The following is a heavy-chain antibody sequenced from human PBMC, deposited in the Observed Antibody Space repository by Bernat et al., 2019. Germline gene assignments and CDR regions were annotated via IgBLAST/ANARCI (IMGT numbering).Heavy chain of an antibody. V-gene: IGHV3-48*02. D-gene: IGHD3-22*01. J-gene: IGHJ4*02. CDR1: GFTFSSYS. Sequence: EVQLVESGGGLVQPGGSLRLSCAASGFTFSSYSMNWVRQAPGKGLEWVSYISSSSSTIYYADSVKGRFTIYRDNAKNSLYLQMNSLRDEDTAVYYCARDRKDSSGYYPSGSLDYWGQGTLVTVSS. CDR3: ARDRKDSSGYYPSGSLDY. CDR2: ISSSSSTI.